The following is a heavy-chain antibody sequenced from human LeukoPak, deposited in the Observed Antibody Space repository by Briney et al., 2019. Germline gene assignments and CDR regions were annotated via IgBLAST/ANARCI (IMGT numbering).Heavy chain of an antibody. J-gene: IGHJ4*02. V-gene: IGHV3-74*01. CDR2: ISPTGSTT. D-gene: IGHD6-6*01. CDR3: ARGPNSNWSGLDF. Sequence: GGSLRLSCTASGFSFSGHWMRWARQLPGKGLVWVSRISPTGSTTSYADSVKGRFTVSRDNAKNTLYLQVNNLRAEDTAVYYCARGPNSNWSGLDFWGQGTLLTVSS. CDR1: GFSFSGHW.